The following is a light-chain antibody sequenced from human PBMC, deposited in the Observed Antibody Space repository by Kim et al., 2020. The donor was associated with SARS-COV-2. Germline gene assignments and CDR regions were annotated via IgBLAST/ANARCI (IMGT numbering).Light chain of an antibody. V-gene: IGLV3-21*04. Sequence: APRETARSSCGGDNIASKSVHWYQQKPGQAPVLVIYYDTDRPSGIPERFSGSNSGNTATLTSSRVEAGDEAAYYCEVWDTSSDHVIFGGGTQLTVL. CDR2: YDT. CDR3: EVWDTSSDHVI. CDR1: NIASKS. J-gene: IGLJ2*01.